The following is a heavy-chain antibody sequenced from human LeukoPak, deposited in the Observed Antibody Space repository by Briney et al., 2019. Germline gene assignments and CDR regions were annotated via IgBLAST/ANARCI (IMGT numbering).Heavy chain of an antibody. V-gene: IGHV3-7*01. CDR3: ARVRESGYDAFDI. J-gene: IGHJ3*02. D-gene: IGHD3-10*01. Sequence: PGGSLRLSCAASGFTFSSYWMSWVRQAPGKGLEWVSNIKQDGSEKYSVDSVKSRFTISRDNAKKSLYLQMNSLRAEDTAVYYCARVRESGYDAFDIWGQGTMVTVSS. CDR2: IKQDGSEK. CDR1: GFTFSSYW.